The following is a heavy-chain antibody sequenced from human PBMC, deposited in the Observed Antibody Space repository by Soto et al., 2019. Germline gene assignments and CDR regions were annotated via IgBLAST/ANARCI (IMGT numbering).Heavy chain of an antibody. Sequence: LSLTCTVSGGSISSYYWSWIRQPPGKGLEWIGYIYYSGSTNYNPSLKSRVTISVDTSKNQFSLKLSSVTAADTAVYYCARNPLWFGEDYYYGMDVWGQGTTVTVSS. CDR1: GGSISSYY. CDR2: IYYSGST. J-gene: IGHJ6*02. CDR3: ARNPLWFGEDYYYGMDV. D-gene: IGHD3-10*01. V-gene: IGHV4-59*01.